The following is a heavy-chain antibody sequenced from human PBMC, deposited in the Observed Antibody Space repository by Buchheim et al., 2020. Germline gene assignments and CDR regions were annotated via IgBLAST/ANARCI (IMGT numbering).Heavy chain of an antibody. D-gene: IGHD3-3*01. CDR1: GGSISSYY. Sequence: QVQLQESGPGLVKPSETLSLTCTVSGGSISSYYWSWIRQPPGKGLEWIGYIYYSGSTNYNPSLKSRVTISVDTSKTTFSLKLSSVTAADTAVYYCARTFYYDFWSGYYGYWYFDLWGRGTL. CDR3: ARTFYYDFWSGYYGYWYFDL. CDR2: IYYSGST. J-gene: IGHJ2*01. V-gene: IGHV4-59*01.